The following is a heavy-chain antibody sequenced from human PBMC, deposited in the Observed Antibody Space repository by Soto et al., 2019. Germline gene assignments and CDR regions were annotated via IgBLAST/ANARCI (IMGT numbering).Heavy chain of an antibody. Sequence: GASVKVSCKASGYTFTSYDINWVRQATGQGLEWMGWVNPNSGNTGYAQKFQGRVTVTRNTSISTAYMELSSLRSEDTAVYYCARLQVVTIFGVVNHNWFDPWGQGTLVTVSS. CDR2: VNPNSGNT. CDR3: ARLQVVTIFGVVNHNWFDP. D-gene: IGHD3-3*01. V-gene: IGHV1-8*01. J-gene: IGHJ5*02. CDR1: GYTFTSYD.